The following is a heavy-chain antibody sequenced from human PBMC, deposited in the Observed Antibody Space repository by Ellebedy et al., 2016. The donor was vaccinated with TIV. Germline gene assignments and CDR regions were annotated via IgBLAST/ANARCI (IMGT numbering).Heavy chain of an antibody. Sequence: GGSLRLXXAASGFTFSGSAVHWVRQASGKGLEWIGRIRTKPNNYATIYAASVNGRLTISRDDSENTAYLQMNSLKTEDTAVYYCTSNSDSSGYYPLHYWGQGTLVTVSS. J-gene: IGHJ4*02. D-gene: IGHD3-22*01. CDR3: TSNSDSSGYYPLHY. V-gene: IGHV3-73*01. CDR2: IRTKPNNYAT. CDR1: GFTFSGSA.